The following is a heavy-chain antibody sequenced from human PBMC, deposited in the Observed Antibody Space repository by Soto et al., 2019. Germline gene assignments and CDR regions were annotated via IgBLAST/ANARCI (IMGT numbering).Heavy chain of an antibody. CDR1: GFTFSNYG. Sequence: PGGSLRLSCAASGFTFSNYGMSWVRQAPGKGLEWAANIKQDGSEKYYVDSVKGRFTISRDNAKNSLYLQMNSLRAEETAVYYCARDFKYWGQGTLVTVSS. CDR3: ARDFKY. J-gene: IGHJ4*02. V-gene: IGHV3-7*03. CDR2: IKQDGSEK.